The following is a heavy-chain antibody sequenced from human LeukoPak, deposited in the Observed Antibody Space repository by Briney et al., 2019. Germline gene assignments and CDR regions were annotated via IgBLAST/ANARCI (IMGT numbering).Heavy chain of an antibody. CDR3: ASEAADMVTYYPSNLDY. CDR2: IRQDGSEQ. CDR1: GFTFSNHW. J-gene: IGHJ4*02. D-gene: IGHD2-21*02. Sequence: GGSLRLSCVASGFTFSNHWMTWVRQAPGKGLEWVANIRQDGSEQFYVDSVKGRFTISRDNTKNSLHLQINSLRADDTAGYYCASEAADMVTYYPSNLDYWGQGTLVTVSS. V-gene: IGHV3-7*03.